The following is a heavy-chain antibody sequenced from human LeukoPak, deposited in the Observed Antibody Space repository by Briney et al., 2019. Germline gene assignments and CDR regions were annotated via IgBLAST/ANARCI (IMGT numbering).Heavy chain of an antibody. J-gene: IGHJ6*03. CDR2: IWYDGSNK. V-gene: IGHV3-33*06. D-gene: IGHD2-15*01. CDR3: AKDSHIVVVAGVDSHMDV. Sequence: GGSLRLSCAASGFTFSSYGMHWVRQAPGKGLEWVAVIWYDGSNKYYADSVKGRFTIPRDNSKNTLYLQMNSLRAEDTAVYYCAKDSHIVVVAGVDSHMDVWGKGTTVTVSS. CDR1: GFTFSSYG.